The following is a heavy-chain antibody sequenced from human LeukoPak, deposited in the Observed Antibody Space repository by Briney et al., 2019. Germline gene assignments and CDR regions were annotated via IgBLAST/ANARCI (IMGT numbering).Heavy chain of an antibody. Sequence: GGSLRLSCAASGFTFSGYWMTWVRQVPGKGLEWVSAISGSGGSTYYADSVKGRFTISRDNSKNTLYLQMNSLRAEDTAVYYCAKNIAVAGTNYFDYWGQGTLVTVSS. D-gene: IGHD6-19*01. CDR3: AKNIAVAGTNYFDY. CDR2: ISGSGGST. V-gene: IGHV3-23*01. CDR1: GFTFSGYW. J-gene: IGHJ4*02.